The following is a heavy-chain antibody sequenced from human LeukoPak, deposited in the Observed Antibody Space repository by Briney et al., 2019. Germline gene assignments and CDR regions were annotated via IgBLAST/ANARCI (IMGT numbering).Heavy chain of an antibody. V-gene: IGHV3-53*01. CDR1: GFTFSSYW. CDR3: ARERAAAGSLDY. J-gene: IGHJ4*02. CDR2: IYSGGST. D-gene: IGHD6-13*01. Sequence: GGSLRLSCAASGFTFSSYWMHWVRQAPGKGLEWVSVIYSGGSTYYADSVKGRFTISRDNSKNTLYLQMNSLRAEDTAVYYCARERAAAGSLDYWGQGTLVTVSS.